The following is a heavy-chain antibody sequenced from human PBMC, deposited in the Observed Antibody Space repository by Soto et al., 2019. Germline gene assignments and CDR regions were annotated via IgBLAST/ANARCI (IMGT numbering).Heavy chain of an antibody. CDR2: IIPIFGTT. Sequence: ASVNVSCKASGGTFSSYAISWVRQAPGQGLEWMGGIIPIFGTTNYAQKFQGRVTITADESTSTAYMELSSLRAEDTAVYYCAKRRVAPVASGFDYWGQGTLVTVSS. D-gene: IGHD2-2*01. J-gene: IGHJ4*02. V-gene: IGHV1-69*13. CDR3: AKRRVAPVASGFDY. CDR1: GGTFSSYA.